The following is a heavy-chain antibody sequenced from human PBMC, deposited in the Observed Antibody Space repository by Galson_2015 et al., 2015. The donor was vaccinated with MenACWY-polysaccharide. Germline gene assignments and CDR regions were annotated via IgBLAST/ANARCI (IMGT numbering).Heavy chain of an antibody. CDR2: ISDSGVTT. J-gene: IGHJ5*01. D-gene: IGHD2-21*01. CDR3: AKGRVSDWYDS. V-gene: IGHV3-23*01. Sequence: SLRLSCAASGFTFRSYATSWVRQAPGKGLEWVSVISDSGVTTYYADSVKGRFTVSRDNSKNTLYLQMNSLRGEDTAVYYCAKGRVSDWYDSWGQGTLVTVSS. CDR1: GFTFRSYA.